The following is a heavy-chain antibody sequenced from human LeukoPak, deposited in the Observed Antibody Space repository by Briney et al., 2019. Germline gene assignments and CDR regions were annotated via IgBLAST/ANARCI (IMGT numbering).Heavy chain of an antibody. CDR3: ARDQADY. J-gene: IGHJ4*02. CDR1: GFTFSSYA. V-gene: IGHV3-30-3*01. CDR2: ISYDGSNK. Sequence: GGSLRLSCAASGFTFSSYAMHWVRQAPGKGLEWVAVISYDGSNKYYADSVKGRFTISRDNSKNTLYLQMNSLRAEDTAVYYCARDQADYWGQGTLVTVSS.